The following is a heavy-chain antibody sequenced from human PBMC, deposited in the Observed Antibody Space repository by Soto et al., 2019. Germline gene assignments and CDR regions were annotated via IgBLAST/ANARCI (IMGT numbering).Heavy chain of an antibody. V-gene: IGHV4-4*07. CDR1: GGSVSDYY. Sequence: PSETLSLTCTIFGGSVSDYYWSWVRQPAGKGLEWIGRIRPDGNTNYSPSLMSRVTMSVDTSHNQFSLKLTSVTAADTAVYYCVRGTFCGGDGPSAARGQGALVTDS. CDR2: IRPDGNT. D-gene: IGHD2-21*02. J-gene: IGHJ4*02. CDR3: VRGTFCGGDGPSAA.